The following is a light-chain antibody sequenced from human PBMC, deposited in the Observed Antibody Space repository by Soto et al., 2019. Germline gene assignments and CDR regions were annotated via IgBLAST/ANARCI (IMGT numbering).Light chain of an antibody. J-gene: IGKJ5*01. Sequence: DLQMTQSPSSVSASVGDRVTITCRASQDIGSWLAWYQQKPGQAPDLLIYGASSLQSGVPSRFYGDGSGTDFTLTISSLQPEDFATYYCQQGGSFPIPVGQGTRLEIK. CDR1: QDIGSW. V-gene: IGKV1-12*01. CDR2: GAS. CDR3: QQGGSFPIP.